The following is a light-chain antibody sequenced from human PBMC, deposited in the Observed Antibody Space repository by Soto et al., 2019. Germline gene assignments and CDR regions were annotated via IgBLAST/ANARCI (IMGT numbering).Light chain of an antibody. V-gene: IGKV3-15*01. J-gene: IGKJ1*01. Sequence: EILMTQSPATLSVSPGERATLSCRASQSVSSNLAWYQQKPGEAPRLLIYGASTRATGIPARFSSSGSGTAVSLTTSSLQHEDFLVYYCQQYNNWSPRTFGQGTKVEIK. CDR2: GAS. CDR1: QSVSSN. CDR3: QQYNNWSPRT.